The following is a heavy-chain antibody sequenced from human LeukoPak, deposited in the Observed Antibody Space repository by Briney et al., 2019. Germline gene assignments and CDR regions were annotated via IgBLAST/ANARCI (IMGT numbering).Heavy chain of an antibody. J-gene: IGHJ4*02. Sequence: SETLSLTCTVSGGSISSSSYYWGWIRQPPGKGLEWIGSFYYSGSTNYNPSLKSRVTVSVDTSKNQFSLGLSSVTAADTAVYYCARRYDILTGHKGYFDYWGQGAPVTVSS. CDR3: ARRYDILTGHKGYFDY. CDR2: FYYSGST. D-gene: IGHD3-9*01. CDR1: GGSISSSSYY. V-gene: IGHV4-39*01.